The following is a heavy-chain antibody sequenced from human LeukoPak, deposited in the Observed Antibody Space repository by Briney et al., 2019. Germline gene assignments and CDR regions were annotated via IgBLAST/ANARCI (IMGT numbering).Heavy chain of an antibody. CDR1: CGSITSDIFY. D-gene: IGHD4-23*01. Sequence: SETLSLTCSVSCGSITSDIFYWNWIRQHPGKGLEWIVSIHNSRGTSYNPSLESRLTISVDASENQFFLKMSSVTAADTAMYYCGKVGGNSNSWGQGILVTVSS. J-gene: IGHJ4*02. CDR2: IHNSRGT. CDR3: GKVGGNSNS. V-gene: IGHV4-31*03.